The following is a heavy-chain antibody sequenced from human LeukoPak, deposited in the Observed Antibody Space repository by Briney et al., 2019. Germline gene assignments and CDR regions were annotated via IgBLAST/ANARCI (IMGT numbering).Heavy chain of an antibody. V-gene: IGHV4-39*01. CDR1: GGSISSSSYY. J-gene: IGHJ5*02. Sequence: SETLSLTCTVSGGSISSSSYYWGWIRQPPGTGLEWIGSIYYSGSTYYNPSLKSRVTISVDTSKNQFSLKLSSVTAADTAVYYCARREIAAARVDPWGQGTLVTVSS. CDR2: IYYSGST. CDR3: ARREIAAARVDP. D-gene: IGHD6-13*01.